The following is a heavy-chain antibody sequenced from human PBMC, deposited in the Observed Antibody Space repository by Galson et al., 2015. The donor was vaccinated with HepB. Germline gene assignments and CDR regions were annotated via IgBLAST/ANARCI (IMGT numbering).Heavy chain of an antibody. CDR3: ARIPPITIFGVVPPGSGY. Sequence: SLRLSCAASGFTFSSYSMNWVRQAPGEGLEWVSSISSSSSYIYYADSVKGRFTISRDNAKNSLYLQMNSLRAEDTAVYYCARIPPITIFGVVPPGSGYWGQGTLVTVSS. V-gene: IGHV3-21*01. CDR1: GFTFSSYS. CDR2: ISSSSSYI. J-gene: IGHJ4*02. D-gene: IGHD3-3*01.